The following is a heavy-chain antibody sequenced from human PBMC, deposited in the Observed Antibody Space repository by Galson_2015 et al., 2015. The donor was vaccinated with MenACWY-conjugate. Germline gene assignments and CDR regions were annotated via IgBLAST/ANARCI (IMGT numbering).Heavy chain of an antibody. CDR2: LIPHFGTT. CDR3: VRVVDRGRRCRSGTCQSAAT. Sequence: SVKVSCKASGGSFNTYAMTWVRQAPGLGLEWVGSLIPHFGTTNYAQKIQDRITISADRSTSTGYMELSSLRSEDTAVYYCVRVVDRGRRCRSGTCQSAATWGQGTLVTVSS. D-gene: IGHD1-26*01. CDR1: GGSFNTYA. V-gene: IGHV1-69*06. J-gene: IGHJ5*02.